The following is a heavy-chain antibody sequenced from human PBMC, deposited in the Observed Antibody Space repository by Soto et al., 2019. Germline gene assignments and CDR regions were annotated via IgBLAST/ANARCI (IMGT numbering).Heavy chain of an antibody. CDR1: GGSISSYY. Sequence: SETLSLTCTVSGGSISSYYWSWIRQPPGKGLEWIGYIYYSGSTNYNPSLKSRVTISVDTSKNQFSLKLSSVTAADTAVYYCARDRVTMVRGVIPHYYYYGMDVWGQGTTVT. CDR3: ARDRVTMVRGVIPHYYYYGMDV. CDR2: IYYSGST. D-gene: IGHD3-10*01. V-gene: IGHV4-59*01. J-gene: IGHJ6*02.